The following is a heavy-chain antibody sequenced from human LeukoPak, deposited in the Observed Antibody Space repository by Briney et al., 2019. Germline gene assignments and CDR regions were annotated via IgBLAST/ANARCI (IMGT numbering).Heavy chain of an antibody. CDR3: ARDYYDSSGGDAFDI. CDR2: INPNSGGT. V-gene: IGHV1-2*02. CDR1: GYTFTDYY. D-gene: IGHD3-22*01. J-gene: IGHJ3*02. Sequence: ASVKVSCKASGYTFTDYYMHWVRQAPGQGLEWMGWINPNSGGTSYAQKFQGRVTMTRDTSISTAYMELRSLRSDDTAVYYCARDYYDSSGGDAFDIWGQGTMVTVSS.